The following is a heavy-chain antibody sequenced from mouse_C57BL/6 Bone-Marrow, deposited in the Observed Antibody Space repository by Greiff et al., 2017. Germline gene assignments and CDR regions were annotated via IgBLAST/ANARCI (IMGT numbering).Heavy chain of an antibody. J-gene: IGHJ2*01. CDR3: ARGLYYGSSYYFDY. D-gene: IGHD1-1*01. CDR1: GFTFSDYG. CDR2: ISSGSSTI. V-gene: IGHV5-17*01. Sequence: VQLKESGGGLVKPGGSLKLSCAASGFTFSDYGMHWVRQAPEKGLEWVAYISSGSSTIYYADTVKGRFTISRDNAKNTLFLQMTSLRSEDTAMYYCARGLYYGSSYYFDYWGQGTTLTVSS.